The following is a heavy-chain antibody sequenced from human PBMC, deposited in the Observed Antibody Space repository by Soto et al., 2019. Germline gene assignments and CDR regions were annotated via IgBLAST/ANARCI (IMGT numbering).Heavy chain of an antibody. J-gene: IGHJ4*02. CDR3: ARDGDSSGYYFDD. V-gene: IGHV4-59*12. CDR1: GGSISSYY. CDR2: IYYSGST. Sequence: SETLSLTCTVSGGSISSYYWSWIRQHPGKGLEWIGYIYYSGSTYYNPSLKSRITISVDTSKNQFSLKLSSVTAADTAVYYCARDGDSSGYYFDDWGQGTLVTVSS. D-gene: IGHD3-22*01.